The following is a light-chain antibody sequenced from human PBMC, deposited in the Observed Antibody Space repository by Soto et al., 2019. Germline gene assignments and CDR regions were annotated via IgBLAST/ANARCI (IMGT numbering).Light chain of an antibody. CDR2: IAS. V-gene: IGKV1-9*01. CDR3: QQLDSMPIT. Sequence: IQLTQSPSSLSASVGDRVAITCRASQGIRSYLAWYQQKPGEAPKLLISIASILQSGVPSRFSGSGSGTAFVLTISSLQPEDSATYYCQQLDSMPITFGQGTRLEI. CDR1: QGIRSY. J-gene: IGKJ5*01.